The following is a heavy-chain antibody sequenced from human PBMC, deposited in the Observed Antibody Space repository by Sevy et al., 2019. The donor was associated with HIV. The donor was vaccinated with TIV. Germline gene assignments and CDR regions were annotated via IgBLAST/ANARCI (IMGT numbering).Heavy chain of an antibody. CDR1: GFIYGDYA. CDR3: TRGGSMTILSPWDY. CDR2: IRRKASGGTT. D-gene: IGHD3-3*01. J-gene: IGHJ4*02. V-gene: IGHV3-49*04. Sequence: GGSLRLSCIASGFIYGDYAMNWVRQAPGKGLEWVGFIRRKASGGTTQYAASVKGRFTISRDDSKSIAYLQMNSLKTEDTAVYYCTRGGSMTILSPWDYWGQGTLVTVSS.